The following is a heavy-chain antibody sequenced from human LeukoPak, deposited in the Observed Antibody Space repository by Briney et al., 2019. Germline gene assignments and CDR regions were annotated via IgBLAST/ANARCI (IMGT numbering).Heavy chain of an antibody. J-gene: IGHJ3*02. V-gene: IGHV1-69*13. Sequence: ASVKVSCKASGYTFTSYGISWVRQAPGQGLEWMGGIIPIFGTANYAQKFQGRVTITADESTSTAYMELSSLRSEDTAVYYCATHYEGMVVAATRWSEYGAFDIWGQGTMVTVSS. CDR2: IIPIFGTA. CDR3: ATHYEGMVVAATRWSEYGAFDI. CDR1: GYTFTSYG. D-gene: IGHD2-15*01.